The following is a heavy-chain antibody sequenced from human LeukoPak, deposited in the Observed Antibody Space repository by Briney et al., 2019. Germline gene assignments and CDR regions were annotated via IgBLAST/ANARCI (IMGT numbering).Heavy chain of an antibody. CDR3: AKTSGWPYYFDY. CDR2: ITGSGGNT. D-gene: IGHD6-19*01. Sequence: ETGGSLRLSCAASGFTFSTYAMSWVRQAPGKGLEWVSAITGSGGNTYYADSVKGRFTTSRDNSENTVYLQVNSLRAEDTAEYYCAKTSGWPYYFDYWGQGTLVTVSS. V-gene: IGHV3-23*01. CDR1: GFTFSTYA. J-gene: IGHJ4*02.